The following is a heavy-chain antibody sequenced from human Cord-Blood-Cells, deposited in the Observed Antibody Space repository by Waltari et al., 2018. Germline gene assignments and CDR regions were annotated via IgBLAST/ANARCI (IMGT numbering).Heavy chain of an antibody. Sequence: QVQLQESGPGLVKPSQTLSLTCTVSGGSISSGGYYWRWIRQHPGKGREWIGYIYYSGSTYYNPSLKSRVTISVDTSKNQFSLKLSSVTAADTAVYYCARDLTGDGGPYWYFDLWGRGTLVTVSS. D-gene: IGHD7-27*01. V-gene: IGHV4-31*03. CDR1: GGSISSGGYY. J-gene: IGHJ2*01. CDR3: ARDLTGDGGPYWYFDL. CDR2: IYYSGST.